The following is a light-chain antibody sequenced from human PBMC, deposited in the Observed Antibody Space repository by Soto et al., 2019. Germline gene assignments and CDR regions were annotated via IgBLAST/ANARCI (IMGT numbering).Light chain of an antibody. CDR2: GSS. Sequence: QSVMTQPPSVSGAPGQRVTISCTGNNSNIGAVYGVHWYQKLPGTAPKVLIYGSSYRPSGVPDRFSGSKSGNSASLAIAGRQAEDEADYYCQSYDSNLSAYVFGTGTKLTVL. J-gene: IGLJ1*01. CDR3: QSYDSNLSAYV. CDR1: NSNIGAVYG. V-gene: IGLV1-40*01.